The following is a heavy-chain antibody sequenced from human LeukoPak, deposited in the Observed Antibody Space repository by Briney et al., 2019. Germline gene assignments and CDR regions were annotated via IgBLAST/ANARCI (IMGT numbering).Heavy chain of an antibody. Sequence: GGSLRLSCAASGFTFSSYGMHWVRQAPGKGLEWVAVISYDGSDKYYADSVKGRFTISRDNSKNTLYLQMNSLRAEDTAVYYCAKIRVIFNWNYAYYFDYWGQGSLVTVSS. J-gene: IGHJ4*02. V-gene: IGHV3-30*18. D-gene: IGHD1-7*01. CDR2: ISYDGSDK. CDR3: AKIRVIFNWNYAYYFDY. CDR1: GFTFSSYG.